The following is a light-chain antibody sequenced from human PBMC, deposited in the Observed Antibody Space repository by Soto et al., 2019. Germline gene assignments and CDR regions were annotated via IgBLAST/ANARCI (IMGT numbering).Light chain of an antibody. CDR1: QDINRW. CDR3: QQGHSFPLT. J-gene: IGKJ3*01. Sequence: DIQMTQSPSSVSASVGDRVTITCRASQDINRWLAWHQQKPGEAPNLLIFSASSLQSGVPSRFSGSGSGTEFTLTITNLQPEDVATYYCQQGHSFPLTFGPGTKVDLK. V-gene: IGKV1-12*01. CDR2: SAS.